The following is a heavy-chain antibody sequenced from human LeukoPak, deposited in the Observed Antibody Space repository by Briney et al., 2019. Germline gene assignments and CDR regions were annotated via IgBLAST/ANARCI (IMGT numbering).Heavy chain of an antibody. J-gene: IGHJ5*02. Sequence: PSETLSLTCTVSGGSISSSSYYWGWIRQPPGKGLEWIGSIYYSGSTYYNPSLKSRVTISVDTSKNQFSLKLSSVTAADTAVYYCARLGNDYGPRWFDPWGQGTLVTVSS. D-gene: IGHD4-17*01. V-gene: IGHV4-39*07. CDR1: GGSISSSSYY. CDR2: IYYSGST. CDR3: ARLGNDYGPRWFDP.